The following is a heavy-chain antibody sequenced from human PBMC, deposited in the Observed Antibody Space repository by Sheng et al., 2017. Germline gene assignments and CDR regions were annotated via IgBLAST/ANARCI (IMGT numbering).Heavy chain of an antibody. CDR1: GYTFTSYG. J-gene: IGHJ4*02. Sequence: QVQLVQSGAEVKKPGASVKVSCKASGYTFTSYGISWVRQAPGQGLEWMGWISAYNGNTNYAQKLQGRVTMTTDTSTSTAYMELRSLRSDDTAVYYCARDQSTAGVATTPRWLHPLDYWGQGTLVTVSS. D-gene: IGHD5-12*01. CDR2: ISAYNGNT. CDR3: ARDQSTAGVATTPRWLHPLDY. V-gene: IGHV1-18*01.